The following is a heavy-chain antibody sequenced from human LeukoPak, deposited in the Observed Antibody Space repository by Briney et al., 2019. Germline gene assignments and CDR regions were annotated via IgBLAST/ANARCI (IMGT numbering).Heavy chain of an antibody. J-gene: IGHJ4*02. CDR3: ARDGGYSYGYFDY. D-gene: IGHD5-18*01. CDR1: GFTFSSYA. CDR2: ISGSGGST. V-gene: IGHV3-23*01. Sequence: PGGSLRLSCAASGFTFSSYAMSWVRQAPGKGLEWVSAISGSGGSTYYADSVKGRFTISRDNSKNTLYLQMNSLRAEDTAVYYCARDGGYSYGYFDYWGQGTLVTVSS.